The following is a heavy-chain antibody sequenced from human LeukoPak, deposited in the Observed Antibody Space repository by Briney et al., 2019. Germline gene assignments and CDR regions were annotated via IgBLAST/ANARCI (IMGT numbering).Heavy chain of an antibody. CDR3: ATRPTPPYYYYYMDV. J-gene: IGHJ6*03. CDR1: GGSFSGYY. D-gene: IGHD4-23*01. CDR2: INHSGST. Sequence: SETLSLTCAVYGGSFSGYYWNWIRQPPGKRLEWIGEINHSGSTNYNPSLKSRVTISVDTSKNQFSLKVNSVTAADTAVYYCATRPTPPYYYYYMDVWGKGTTVTVSS. V-gene: IGHV4-34*01.